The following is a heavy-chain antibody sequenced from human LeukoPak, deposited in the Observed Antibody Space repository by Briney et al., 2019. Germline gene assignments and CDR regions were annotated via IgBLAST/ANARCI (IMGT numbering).Heavy chain of an antibody. Sequence: GGSLRLSCAASGFTFSTSWMTWVRQAPGKGLEWVANIKQDGSDKYYMDSVKGRFTISRDNAKNSLYLQMNSLRAEDTAVYYCAKDSGWFRFDYWGQGTLVIVSS. CDR3: AKDSGWFRFDY. V-gene: IGHV3-7*03. D-gene: IGHD6-13*01. CDR1: GFTFSTSW. CDR2: IKQDGSDK. J-gene: IGHJ4*02.